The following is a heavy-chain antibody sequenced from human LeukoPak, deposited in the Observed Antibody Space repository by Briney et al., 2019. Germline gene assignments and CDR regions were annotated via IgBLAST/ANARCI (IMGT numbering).Heavy chain of an antibody. Sequence: PGGSLRLCCAAAGFTFRSYWMHWVRQAPGKGLVWVSRINIDGSSGSYAYSVEGRFTISRDNAKTTLYLQMNSLRAEDTAVYYCTREVSGSLYFDYWGQGTLVTVSS. V-gene: IGHV3-74*01. J-gene: IGHJ4*02. CDR2: INIDGSSG. CDR3: TREVSGSLYFDY. D-gene: IGHD1-26*01. CDR1: GFTFRSYW.